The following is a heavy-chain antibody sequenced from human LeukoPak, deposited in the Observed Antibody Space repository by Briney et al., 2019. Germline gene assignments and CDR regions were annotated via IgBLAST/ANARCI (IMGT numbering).Heavy chain of an antibody. D-gene: IGHD3-10*01. J-gene: IGHJ5*02. V-gene: IGHV1-2*02. CDR1: GYTFTGYY. CDR3: ARDLYYYGSGSYNSFDP. CDR2: INPNSGGT. Sequence: ASVKVSCKASGYTFTGYYMHWVRQAPGQGLEWMGWINPNSGGTNYAQKFQGRVTMTRDTSISTAYMELSRLRSDDTAVYYCARDLYYYGSGSYNSFDPWGQGTLVTVSS.